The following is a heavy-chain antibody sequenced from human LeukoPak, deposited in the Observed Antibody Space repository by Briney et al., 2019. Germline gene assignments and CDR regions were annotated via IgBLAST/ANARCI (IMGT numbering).Heavy chain of an antibody. V-gene: IGHV3-21*01. CDR1: GFTFSSYS. J-gene: IGHJ4*02. CDR3: ARVLGSYYDSSGDADFDY. Sequence: GGSLRLSCAASGFTFSSYSMNWVRQAPGKGLEWVSSISSSSSYIYYADSVKGRFTISGDNAKNSLYLQMNSLRAEDTAVYYCARVLGSYYDSSGDADFDYWGQGTLVTVSS. CDR2: ISSSSSYI. D-gene: IGHD3-22*01.